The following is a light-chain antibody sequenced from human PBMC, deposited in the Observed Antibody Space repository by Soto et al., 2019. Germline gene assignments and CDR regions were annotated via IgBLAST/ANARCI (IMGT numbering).Light chain of an antibody. CDR1: SSNIGSNY. Sequence: QSVLTQSPSASGTPGQTVTISCSGRSSNIGSNYVYWYHQLPGTAPRLVMYSADQRPSGVSDRFSGSKSGTSASLAISGLRSEDEGDYYCAAWDDIVSGLVFGGGTKLTVL. CDR3: AAWDDIVSGLV. V-gene: IGLV1-47*02. J-gene: IGLJ2*01. CDR2: SAD.